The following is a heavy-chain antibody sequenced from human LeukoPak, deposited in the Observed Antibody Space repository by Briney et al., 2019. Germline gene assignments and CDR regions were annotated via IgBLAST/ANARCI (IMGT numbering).Heavy chain of an antibody. V-gene: IGHV3-23*01. CDR1: GFTFSSYA. CDR3: AKDRDCSSTSCLGWFDP. CDR2: ISGSGGST. D-gene: IGHD2-2*01. Sequence: GGSLRLSCAASGFTFSSYAMSWVRQAPGKGLEWVSAISGSGGSTYYADSVKGRFTISRDNSKNTLYLQMNSLTAEDTAVYYCAKDRDCSSTSCLGWFDPWGQGTLVTVSS. J-gene: IGHJ5*02.